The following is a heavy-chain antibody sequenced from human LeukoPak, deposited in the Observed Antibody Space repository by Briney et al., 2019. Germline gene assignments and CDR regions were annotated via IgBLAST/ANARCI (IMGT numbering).Heavy chain of an antibody. CDR1: GGSISSSSYY. J-gene: IGHJ6*03. CDR3: ARHSAAGEYYCYYMDV. D-gene: IGHD6-13*01. Sequence: SETLSLTCTVSGGSISSSSYYWGWIRQPPGKGLEWIGSIYYSGGTYYNPSLKSRVTISVDTSKNQFSLKLSSVTAADTAVYYCARHSAAGEYYCYYMDVWGKGTTVTISS. CDR2: IYYSGGT. V-gene: IGHV4-39*01.